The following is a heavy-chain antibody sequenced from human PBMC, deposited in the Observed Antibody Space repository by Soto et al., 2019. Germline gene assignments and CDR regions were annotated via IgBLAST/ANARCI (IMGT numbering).Heavy chain of an antibody. D-gene: IGHD4-17*01. CDR2: IYYSGST. V-gene: IGHV4-30-4*01. CDR1: GGSISSGDYY. CDR3: ARSGPNPTVTMYSFHY. Sequence: SETLSLTCTVSGGSISSGDYYWSWIRQPPGKGLEWIGYIYYSGSTYYNPSLKSRVTISVDTSKNQFSLKLSSVTAADTAVYYCARSGPNPTVTMYSFHYWGQGTLVTVSS. J-gene: IGHJ4*02.